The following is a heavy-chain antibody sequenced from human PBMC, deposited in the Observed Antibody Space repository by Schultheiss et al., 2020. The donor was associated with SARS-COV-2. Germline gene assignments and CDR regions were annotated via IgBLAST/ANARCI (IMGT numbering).Heavy chain of an antibody. CDR1: VVSISSYY. V-gene: IGHV4-59*01. Sequence: SETLSLTCTVSVVSISSYYWSWIRQPPGRGLEWIGYIYYSGSTNYNPSLKSRVTISVDTSKNQFSLKLSSVTAADTAVYYCARDRVVTGFWGQGTLVTVSS. CDR3: ARDRVVTGF. CDR2: IYYSGST. J-gene: IGHJ4*02. D-gene: IGHD7-27*01.